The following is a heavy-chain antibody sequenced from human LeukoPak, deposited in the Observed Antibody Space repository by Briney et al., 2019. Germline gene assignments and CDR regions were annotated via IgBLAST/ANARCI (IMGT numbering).Heavy chain of an antibody. Sequence: GGSLRLSCAASGFTFSSYAMSWVRQAPGKGLEWVSAISGSGGSTYYADSVKGRFTISRDNSKNTLYLQMNSLRAEDTAVYYCAKLPYYYDSSGYYHDAFDIWGQGTMVTVSS. V-gene: IGHV3-23*01. D-gene: IGHD3-22*01. CDR3: AKLPYYYDSSGYYHDAFDI. CDR1: GFTFSSYA. J-gene: IGHJ3*02. CDR2: ISGSGGST.